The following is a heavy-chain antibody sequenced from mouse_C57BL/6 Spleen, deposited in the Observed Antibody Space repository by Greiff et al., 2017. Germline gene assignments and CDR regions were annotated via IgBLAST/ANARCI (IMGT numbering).Heavy chain of an antibody. CDR2: IHPSDSDT. Sequence: VQLQQPGAELVKPGASVKVSCKASGYTFTSYWMHWVKQRPGQGLEWIGSIHPSDSDTNYNQKFKGKATLTVDKSSSTAYMQLSSLTSEDSAVYYCAILGGNYDAMDYWGQGTSVTVSS. D-gene: IGHD2-1*01. CDR1: GYTFTSYW. V-gene: IGHV1-74*01. CDR3: AILGGNYDAMDY. J-gene: IGHJ4*01.